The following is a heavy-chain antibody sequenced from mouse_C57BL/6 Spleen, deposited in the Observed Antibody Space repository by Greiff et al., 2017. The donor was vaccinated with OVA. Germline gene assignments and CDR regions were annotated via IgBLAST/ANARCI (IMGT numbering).Heavy chain of an antibody. J-gene: IGHJ2*01. D-gene: IGHD2-4*01. CDR3: ARKDDYLFDY. CDR2: INPSSGYT. CDR1: GYTFTSYW. Sequence: VQLQQSGAELAKPGASVKLSCKASGYTFTSYWMHWVKQRPGQGLEWIGYINPSSGYTKYNQKFKDKATLTADKYSSTAYMQLSSLTYEDSAVYYCARKDDYLFDYWGQGTTLTVSS. V-gene: IGHV1-7*01.